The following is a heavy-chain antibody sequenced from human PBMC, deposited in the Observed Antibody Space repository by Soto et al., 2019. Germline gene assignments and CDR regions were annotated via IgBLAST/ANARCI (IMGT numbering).Heavy chain of an antibody. Sequence: SLRLSCAASGFTFSSYGMHWVRQAPGKGLEWVAVISYDGSNKYYADSVKGRFTISRDNSKNTLYLQMNSLRAEDTAVYYCAKGNYYDSSGYRGWFDPWGQGTLVTVSS. J-gene: IGHJ5*02. CDR1: GFTFSSYG. D-gene: IGHD3-22*01. V-gene: IGHV3-30*18. CDR3: AKGNYYDSSGYRGWFDP. CDR2: ISYDGSNK.